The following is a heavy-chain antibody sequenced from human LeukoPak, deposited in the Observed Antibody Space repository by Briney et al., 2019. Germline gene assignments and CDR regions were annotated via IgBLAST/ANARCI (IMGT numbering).Heavy chain of an antibody. J-gene: IGHJ3*02. CDR2: ISYDGSNK. Sequence: GGSLRLSCAASGFTFSSYAMHWVRQAPGKGLEWVAVISYDGSNKNYADSVKGRFTISRDNSKNTLYLQMNSLRAEDTAVYYCARVMGGYDSSGYAFDIWGQGTMVTVSS. V-gene: IGHV3-30-3*01. CDR1: GFTFSSYA. CDR3: ARVMGGYDSSGYAFDI. D-gene: IGHD3-22*01.